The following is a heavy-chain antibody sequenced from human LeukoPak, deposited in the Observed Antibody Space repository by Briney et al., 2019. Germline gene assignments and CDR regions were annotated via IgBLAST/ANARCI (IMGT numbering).Heavy chain of an antibody. J-gene: IGHJ6*03. CDR3: ARTTMGRGTCYMDV. CDR2: IHYSGST. D-gene: IGHD3-10*01. V-gene: IGHV4-59*01. CDR1: GGSLSGYY. Sequence: SETLSLTCAVYGGSLSGYYWSWIRQPPGKGLQWIGCIHYSGSTNYNPSLKSRVTISVDTSKNKFSLKLSSVTAADTAVYYCARTTMGRGTCYMDVWGKGTTVTISS.